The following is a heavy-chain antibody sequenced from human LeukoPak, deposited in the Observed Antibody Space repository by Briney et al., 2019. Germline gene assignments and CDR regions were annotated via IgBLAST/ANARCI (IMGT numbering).Heavy chain of an antibody. CDR1: GFTFSSYS. Sequence: GGSLRLSCAASGFTFSSYSMNWVRQAPGKGLEWVSSISSSSSYIYYADSVKGRLTISRDNAKNSLYLQMNSLRAEDTAVYYCARDVRQGYFDYWGQGTLVTVSS. D-gene: IGHD1-1*01. CDR3: ARDVRQGYFDY. V-gene: IGHV3-21*01. CDR2: ISSSSSYI. J-gene: IGHJ4*02.